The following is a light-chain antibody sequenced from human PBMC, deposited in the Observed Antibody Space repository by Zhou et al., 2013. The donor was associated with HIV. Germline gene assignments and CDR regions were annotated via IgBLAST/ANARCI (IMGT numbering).Light chain of an antibody. V-gene: IGKV1-13*02. Sequence: IQMTQSPSTLSASVGDRVTITCRAGQGIGSALAWYQQKPGMPPKLLIYDASTLDSGVPSRFSGRGYERDFSLTITNLQPEDFASYYCQKYDSAPFAFGPGTKVD. CDR3: QKYDSAPFA. J-gene: IGKJ3*01. CDR1: QGIGSA. CDR2: DAS.